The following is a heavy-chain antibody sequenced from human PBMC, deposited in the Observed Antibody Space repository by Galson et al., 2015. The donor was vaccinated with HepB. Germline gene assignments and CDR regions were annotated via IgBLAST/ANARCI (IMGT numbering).Heavy chain of an antibody. CDR2: ISYDGSNK. D-gene: IGHD6-13*01. J-gene: IGHJ6*03. CDR1: GFTFSSYG. V-gene: IGHV3-30*18. Sequence: SLRLSCAASGFTFSSYGMHWVRQAPGKGLEWVAVISYDGSNKYYADSVKGRFTISRDNSKNTLYLQMNSLRVEDTAVYYCAKGNAKLRDIAAAGTAYYYYMDVWGKGTTVTVSS. CDR3: AKGNAKLRDIAAAGTAYYYYMDV.